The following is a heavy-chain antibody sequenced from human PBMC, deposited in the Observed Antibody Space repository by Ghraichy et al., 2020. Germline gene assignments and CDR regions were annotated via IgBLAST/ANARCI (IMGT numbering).Heavy chain of an antibody. CDR3: ARDAHYGNDAFDI. CDR1: GFTFSSYE. Sequence: GGSLRLSCAASGFTFSSYEMNWVRQAPGKGLEWVSYISSSGSIINYADSVKGRFTISRDNAKNSLYLQMNSLRAGDTAVYYCARDAHYGNDAFDIWGQGTMVSVSS. D-gene: IGHD4-17*01. V-gene: IGHV3-48*03. J-gene: IGHJ3*02. CDR2: ISSSGSII.